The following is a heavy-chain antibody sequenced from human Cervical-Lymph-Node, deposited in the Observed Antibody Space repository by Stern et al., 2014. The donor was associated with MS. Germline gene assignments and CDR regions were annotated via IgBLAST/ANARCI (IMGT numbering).Heavy chain of an antibody. CDR3: ARGTGDNWFDP. CDR2: IIRPVGTA. CDR1: GG. V-gene: IGHV1-69*06. Sequence: QVQLVQSGADVKKPGSAVRVSCKASGGVSWLRQAPGQGLEYMGGIIRPVGTAPYAQRFQGRLTITADTSRNTTYMELRSRRSDDTAVYYCARGTGDNWFDPWGQGTLVSVSS. D-gene: IGHD3-10*01. J-gene: IGHJ5*02.